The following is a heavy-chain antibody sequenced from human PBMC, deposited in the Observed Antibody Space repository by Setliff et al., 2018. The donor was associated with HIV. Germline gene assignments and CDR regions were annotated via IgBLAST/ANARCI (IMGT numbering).Heavy chain of an antibody. Sequence: SETLSLTCTVSGGSISSGTYFWSWIRQPAGKGLEWIGHIHTSGNANYNPSLNSRVTISVDTSKNHFSLKLSSVTAADTAVYYCARSLLPSITVAGTIGYWGLGSLVTVS. V-gene: IGHV4-61*09. CDR3: ARSLLPSITVAGTIGY. CDR2: IHTSGNA. CDR1: GGSISSGTYF. J-gene: IGHJ4*02. D-gene: IGHD6-19*01.